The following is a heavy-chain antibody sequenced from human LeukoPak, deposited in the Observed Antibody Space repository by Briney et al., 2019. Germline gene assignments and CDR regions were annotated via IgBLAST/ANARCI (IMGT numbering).Heavy chain of an antibody. D-gene: IGHD3-3*01. Sequence: GGSLRLSCAASGFTFSSYWMSWVRQAPGKGLEWVANIKQDGSEKYYVDSVKGRFTISRDNPMNSLYLQMNSLRAEDTAVYYCARGATYYDFWSGLKVSDDWGQGTLVTVSS. CDR2: IKQDGSEK. V-gene: IGHV3-7*01. CDR3: ARGATYYDFWSGLKVSDD. CDR1: GFTFSSYW. J-gene: IGHJ4*02.